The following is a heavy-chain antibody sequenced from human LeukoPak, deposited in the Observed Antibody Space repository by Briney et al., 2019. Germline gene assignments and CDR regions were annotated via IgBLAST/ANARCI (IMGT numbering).Heavy chain of an antibody. CDR3: ARTRYYYNSRSYGAPYYFDY. CDR2: IYYSGST. D-gene: IGHD3-10*01. Sequence: SETLSLTCSVSGGSISSSSSYWGWIRQPPGKGLEWIGSIYYSGSTYYNPSLKSRVTISVDTSKNQFSLKLSSVTAADTAVYYCARTRYYYNSRSYGAPYYFDYWGQGTLVTVSS. J-gene: IGHJ4*02. V-gene: IGHV4-39*01. CDR1: GGSISSSSSY.